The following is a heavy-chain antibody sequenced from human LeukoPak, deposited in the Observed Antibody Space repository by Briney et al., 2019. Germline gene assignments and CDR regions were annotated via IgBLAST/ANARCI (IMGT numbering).Heavy chain of an antibody. Sequence: ASVKVSCKASGYTITSYDITWVRQAPGQGLEWMGWISGYNGDTKYAPNLQDRVTMTTDTSTSTVYMELRSLRSDDTAVYYCARSSKESSGFSYDWYLDLWGRGALVTVSS. CDR1: GYTITSYD. J-gene: IGHJ2*01. CDR3: ARSSKESSGFSYDWYLDL. CDR2: ISGYNGDT. D-gene: IGHD6-19*01. V-gene: IGHV1-18*01.